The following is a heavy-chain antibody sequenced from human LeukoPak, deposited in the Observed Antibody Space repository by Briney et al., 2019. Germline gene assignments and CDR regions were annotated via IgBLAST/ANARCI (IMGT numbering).Heavy chain of an antibody. CDR3: AKDWGEYYDSSGSPFDY. CDR2: ISGSGGST. CDR1: GFTFSIYG. V-gene: IGHV3-23*01. J-gene: IGHJ4*02. D-gene: IGHD3-22*01. Sequence: PGGSLRLSCGASGFTFSIYGMSWVRQAPGKGLEWVSGISGSGGSTYYADSVKGRFTISRDNSKNTLYLQMNSLRAEDTAVYYCAKDWGEYYDSSGSPFDYWGQGTLVTVSS.